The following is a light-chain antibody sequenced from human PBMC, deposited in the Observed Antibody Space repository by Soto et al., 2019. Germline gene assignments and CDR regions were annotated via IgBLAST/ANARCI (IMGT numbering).Light chain of an antibody. CDR2: DVS. J-gene: IGLJ2*01. CDR3: SSYNGNSTPYL. CDR1: SSDVGGHNY. V-gene: IGLV2-14*03. Sequence: QSALTQPASVSGSPGQSITISCTGTSSDVGGHNYVSWYQQHPGKAPKLMIYDVSNRPSGVSNRFSASKSGNTASLTISALQAEEEADYYYSSYNGNSTPYLFGTGTKLTVL.